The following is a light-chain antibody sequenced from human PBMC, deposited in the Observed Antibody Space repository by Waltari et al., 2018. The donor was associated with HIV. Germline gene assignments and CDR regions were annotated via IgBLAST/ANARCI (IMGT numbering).Light chain of an antibody. CDR2: GAS. V-gene: IGKV3-20*01. Sequence: EIVLTHSPGPLSLSPGERATLSCRASQSVSSSYLAWYQQKPGQAPRLLIYGASSRATGIPDRFSGSGSGTDFTLTISRLEPEDFAVYYCQQFGSSPQGSRVTFGQGTKLEIK. CDR3: QQFGSSPQGSRVT. J-gene: IGKJ2*01. CDR1: QSVSSSY.